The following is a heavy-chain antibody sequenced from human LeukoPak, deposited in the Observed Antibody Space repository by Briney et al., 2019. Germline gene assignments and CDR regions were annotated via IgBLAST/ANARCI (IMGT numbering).Heavy chain of an antibody. D-gene: IGHD2-15*01. CDR2: ISSSGSMI. V-gene: IGHV3-11*04. CDR3: ARGADGVSSNSRGWFDP. CDR1: GFTFSDYY. J-gene: IGHJ5*02. Sequence: GGSLRLSCAASGFTFSDYYMSWIRQAPGKGLEWVSYISSSGSMISDADSVKGRFTISRDNAKNSLYLQMNSLRAEDTAVYSCARGADGVSSNSRGWFDPWGQGTLVTVSS.